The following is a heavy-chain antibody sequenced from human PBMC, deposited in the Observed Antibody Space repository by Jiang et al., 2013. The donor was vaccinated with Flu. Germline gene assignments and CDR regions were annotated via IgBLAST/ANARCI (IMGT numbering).Heavy chain of an antibody. CDR1: GYTFTSYD. J-gene: IGHJ4*02. CDR3: ARRLPNCSGGSCLDY. D-gene: IGHD2-15*01. Sequence: GAEVKKPGASVKVSCKASGYTFTSYDINWVRQASGQGLEWMGWMNPNSANTGYAQKFQGRVTMTRDTSISTVYMELSSLRSEDTAVYYCARRLPNCSGGSCLDYWGQGTLVTV. V-gene: IGHV1-8*01. CDR2: MNPNSANT.